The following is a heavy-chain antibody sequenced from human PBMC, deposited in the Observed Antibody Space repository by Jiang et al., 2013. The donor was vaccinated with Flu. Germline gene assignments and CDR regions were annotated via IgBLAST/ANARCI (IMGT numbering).Heavy chain of an antibody. V-gene: IGHV1-46*01. D-gene: IGHD2-2*01. CDR1: GYTFTSYY. CDR3: ARELTSSYQLQRPYNRRFDP. Sequence: GAEVKKPGASVKVSCKASGYTFTSYYMHWVRQAPGQGLEWMGIINPSGGSTSYAQKFQGRVTMTRDTSTSTVYMELSSLRSEDTAVYYCARELTSSYQLQRPYNRRFDPWGQGTLVTVSS. J-gene: IGHJ5*02. CDR2: INPSGGST.